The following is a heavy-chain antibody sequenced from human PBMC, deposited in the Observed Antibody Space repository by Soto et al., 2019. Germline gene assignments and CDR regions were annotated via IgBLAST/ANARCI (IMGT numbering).Heavy chain of an antibody. J-gene: IGHJ4*02. Sequence: SVKVSCKASGYTFTTHGIDWIRQAPGQGLECMGWISGYNGNTKYAQKLQGRVTMTTDTSTSTVYMELRSLRSDDTAVFYCARRYYYDSFGYSIYFDYWGQGTLVTVSS. CDR2: ISGYNGNT. CDR3: ARRYYYDSFGYSIYFDY. D-gene: IGHD3-22*01. V-gene: IGHV1-18*04. CDR1: GYTFTTHG.